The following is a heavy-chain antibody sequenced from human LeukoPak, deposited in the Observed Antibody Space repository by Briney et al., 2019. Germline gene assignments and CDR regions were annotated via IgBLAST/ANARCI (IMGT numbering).Heavy chain of an antibody. V-gene: IGHV4-38-2*02. CDR3: ASLRERSYYARGFDY. D-gene: IGHD1-26*01. Sequence: PSETLSLTCTVSGYSISSGYYWGWIRQPPGKGLEWIGSIYHSGSTDYSPSLKSRVTISVDTSKNQFSLRLSSVTAADTAVYYCASLRERSYYARGFDYWGQGTLVTVSS. CDR1: GYSISSGYY. J-gene: IGHJ4*02. CDR2: IYHSGST.